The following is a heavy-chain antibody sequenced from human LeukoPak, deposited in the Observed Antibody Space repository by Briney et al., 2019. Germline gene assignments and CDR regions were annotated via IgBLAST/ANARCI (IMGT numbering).Heavy chain of an antibody. D-gene: IGHD2-21*01. CDR3: ARDALVSRRVDYYYYYMDV. CDR1: GGTFSSYA. CDR2: IIPILGTA. J-gene: IGHJ6*03. Sequence: GASVKVSCKASGGTFSSYAISWVRQAPGQGLEWMGRIIPILGTANYAQKFQGRVTITTDESTSTAYMELSSLRSEDTAVYYCARDALVSRRVDYYYYYMDVWGKGTTVTVSS. V-gene: IGHV1-69*05.